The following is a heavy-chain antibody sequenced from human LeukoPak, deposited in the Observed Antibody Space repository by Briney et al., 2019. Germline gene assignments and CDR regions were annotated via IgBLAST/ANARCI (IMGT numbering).Heavy chain of an antibody. D-gene: IGHD1-26*01. V-gene: IGHV3-48*01. CDR2: ISSSSSTI. CDR3: ARGESYPRY. CDR1: GFTFSSYA. Sequence: PGGSLRLSCAASGFTFSSYAMSWVRQAPGKGLEWVSYISSSSSTIYYADSVKGRFTISRDNAENSLYLQMNSLRAEDTAVYYCARGESYPRYWGQGTLVTVSS. J-gene: IGHJ4*02.